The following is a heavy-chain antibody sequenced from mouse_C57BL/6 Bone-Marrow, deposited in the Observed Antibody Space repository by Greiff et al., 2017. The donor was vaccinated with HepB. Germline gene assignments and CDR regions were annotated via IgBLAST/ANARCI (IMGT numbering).Heavy chain of an antibody. Sequence: QVQLQQPGAELVKPGASVKLSCKASGYTFTSYWMHWVKQRPGRGLEWIGRIDPNSGGTKYNEKFKSKATLTVDKPSSTAYMQLSSLTSEDSAVYDCARPRQLRLRGGGPYAMDYWGQGTSVTVSS. J-gene: IGHJ4*01. CDR3: ARPRQLRLRGGGPYAMDY. V-gene: IGHV1-72*01. CDR1: GYTFTSYW. CDR2: IDPNSGGT. D-gene: IGHD3-2*02.